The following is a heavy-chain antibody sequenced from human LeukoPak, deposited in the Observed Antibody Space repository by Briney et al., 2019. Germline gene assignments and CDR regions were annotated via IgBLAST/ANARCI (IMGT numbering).Heavy chain of an antibody. CDR1: GFTFSSYA. J-gene: IGHJ4*02. Sequence: GGSLRLSCAASGFTFSSYAMSWVRQAPGKGLEWVSAISGSGGSTYYADSVKGRFTISRDNSKNTLYLQMNSLRAEDTAVYYCAKDPSNYDSSGYLILPSFDYWGQGTLVTVSS. D-gene: IGHD3-22*01. CDR2: ISGSGGST. V-gene: IGHV3-23*01. CDR3: AKDPSNYDSSGYLILPSFDY.